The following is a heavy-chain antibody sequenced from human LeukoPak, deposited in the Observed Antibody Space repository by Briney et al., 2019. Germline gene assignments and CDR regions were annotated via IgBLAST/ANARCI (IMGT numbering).Heavy chain of an antibody. J-gene: IGHJ4*02. CDR2: ISYDRSNK. CDR3: ARGESNSAFDY. V-gene: IGHV3-30-3*01. CDR1: GFTFSNYA. Sequence: PGRSLRLSCAASGFTFSNYAMHWVRQAPGKGLEWVAVISYDRSNKYYADSVKGRFTISRDNSKNTLYLQMNSLRAEDTAVYYCARGESNSAFDYWGQGTLVTVSS. D-gene: IGHD4-23*01.